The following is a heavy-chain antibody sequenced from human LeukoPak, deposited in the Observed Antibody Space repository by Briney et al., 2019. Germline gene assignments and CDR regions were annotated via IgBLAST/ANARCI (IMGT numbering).Heavy chain of an antibody. J-gene: IGHJ4*02. D-gene: IGHD5-12*01. V-gene: IGHV4-39*01. CDR1: GGSISSSSYY. CDR3: ARQGGYSGYDDY. Sequence: SETLSLTCTVSGGSISSSSYYRGWIRQPPGKGLEWIGSIYYSGSTYYNPSLKSRVTISVDTSKNQFSLKLSSVTAADTAVYYCARQGGYSGYDDYWGQGTLVTVSS. CDR2: IYYSGST.